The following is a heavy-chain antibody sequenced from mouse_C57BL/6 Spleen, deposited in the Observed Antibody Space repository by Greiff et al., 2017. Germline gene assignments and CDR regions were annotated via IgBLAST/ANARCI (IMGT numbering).Heavy chain of an antibody. Sequence: EVKLEESGGGLVQPGGSMKLSCVASGFTFSNYWMNWVRQSPEKGLEWVAQIRLKSDNYATHYAESVKGRFTISRDDSKSSVYLQMNNLRAEDTGIYYCTARSSYDWYFDVWGTGTTVTVSS. J-gene: IGHJ1*03. CDR3: TARSSYDWYFDV. V-gene: IGHV6-3*01. CDR2: IRLKSDNYAT. CDR1: GFTFSNYW. D-gene: IGHD1-1*01.